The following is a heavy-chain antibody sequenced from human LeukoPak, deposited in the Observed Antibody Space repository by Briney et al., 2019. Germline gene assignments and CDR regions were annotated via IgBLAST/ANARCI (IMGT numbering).Heavy chain of an antibody. Sequence: SETLSLTCTVSGGSISSYYWSWIRQPPGKGLEWIGYIYYSGSTNYNPSLKSRVTISVDTSKNQFSLKLSSVTAADTAVHYCARGRTTPYYFDYWGQGTLVTVSS. V-gene: IGHV4-59*01. CDR2: IYYSGST. CDR3: ARGRTTPYYFDY. D-gene: IGHD4-17*01. J-gene: IGHJ4*02. CDR1: GGSISSYY.